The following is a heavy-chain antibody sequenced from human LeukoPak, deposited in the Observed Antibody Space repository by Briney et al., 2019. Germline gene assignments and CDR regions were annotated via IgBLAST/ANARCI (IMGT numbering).Heavy chain of an antibody. CDR3: ARVSTNGVSNWFDP. CDR2: IYYLETT. V-gene: IGHV4-61*08. Sequence: SETLSLTCIVSGGSVSSAGYYWSWIRQPPGKGLEWIGYIYYLETTNYNPSLKSRVTLSVDTSRNQFSLKLSSVTAADTAVYYCARVSTNGVSNWFDPWGQGTLVTVSS. CDR1: GGSVSSAGYY. J-gene: IGHJ5*02. D-gene: IGHD2-8*01.